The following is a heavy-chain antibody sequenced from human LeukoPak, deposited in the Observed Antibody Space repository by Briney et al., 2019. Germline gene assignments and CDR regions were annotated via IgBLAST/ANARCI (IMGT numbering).Heavy chain of an antibody. Sequence: ASVKVSCKVSGYTLTELSMHWVRQAPGKGLEWRGGFDPEDGETIYAQKFQGRVTMTEDTSTDTAYMELSSLRSEDTAVYYCARETYSNILTGTDYWGPGTLVTVSS. CDR3: ARETYSNILTGTDY. J-gene: IGHJ4*02. V-gene: IGHV1-24*01. CDR1: GYTLTELS. D-gene: IGHD3-9*01. CDR2: FDPEDGET.